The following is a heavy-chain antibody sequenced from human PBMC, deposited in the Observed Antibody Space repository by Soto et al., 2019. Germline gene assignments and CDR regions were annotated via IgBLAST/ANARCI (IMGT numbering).Heavy chain of an antibody. CDR3: AREASGWYWGDY. Sequence: EVQLVESGGGLVKPGGSLRLSCAASGFTFSNYGMHWVRQAPVPGLEWVSSITTGRTYIYYADSVKGRFTISRDNAQNALYLQMNSLRAEDTAVYYWAREASGWYWGDYWGHGTLVTVSS. D-gene: IGHD6-19*01. J-gene: IGHJ4*01. CDR2: ITTGRTYI. V-gene: IGHV3-21*01. CDR1: GFTFSNYG.